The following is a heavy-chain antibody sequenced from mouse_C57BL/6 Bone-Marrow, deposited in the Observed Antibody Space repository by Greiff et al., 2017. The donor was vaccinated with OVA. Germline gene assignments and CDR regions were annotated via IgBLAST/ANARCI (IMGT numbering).Heavy chain of an antibody. V-gene: IGHV14-2*01. CDR1: GFNIKDYY. D-gene: IGHD1-1*01. Sequence: VQLKESGAELVKPGASVKLSCTASGFNIKDYYMHWVKQRTEQGLEWIGRIDPEDGETKYAPKFQGKATITADTSSNPAYLQLSSLTSEDTAVYYCASGTTVVLAYWGPGTTLTVSS. J-gene: IGHJ2*01. CDR3: ASGTTVVLAY. CDR2: IDPEDGET.